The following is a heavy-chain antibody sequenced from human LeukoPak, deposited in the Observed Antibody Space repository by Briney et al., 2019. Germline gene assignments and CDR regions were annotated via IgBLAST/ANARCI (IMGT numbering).Heavy chain of an antibody. CDR1: GGSISSYY. CDR3: ARDKRAYYYYMDV. CDR2: IYYSGST. Sequence: SETLSLTCTVSGGSISSYYWSWIRQPPGKGLEWIGYIYYSGSTNYNPFLKSRVTISVDTSKNQFSLKLSSVTAADTAVYYCARDKRAYYYYMDVWGKGTTVTVSS. V-gene: IGHV4-59*01. J-gene: IGHJ6*03.